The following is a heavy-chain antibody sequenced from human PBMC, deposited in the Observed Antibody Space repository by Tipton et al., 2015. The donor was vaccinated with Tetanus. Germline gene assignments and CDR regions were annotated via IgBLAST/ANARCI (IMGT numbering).Heavy chain of an antibody. Sequence: LRLSCSVSGGSIRSGTFYWNWIRQSPGKGLEWIGLIYYSGSTSYNPSLKSRVTISVDTSKNQLSLKLTSVTAADTAVYYCATMTPVDWYFDLWGRGTLVTVSS. CDR2: IYYSGST. CDR1: GGSIRSGTFY. V-gene: IGHV4-61*01. CDR3: ATMTPVDWYFDL. D-gene: IGHD4-23*01. J-gene: IGHJ2*01.